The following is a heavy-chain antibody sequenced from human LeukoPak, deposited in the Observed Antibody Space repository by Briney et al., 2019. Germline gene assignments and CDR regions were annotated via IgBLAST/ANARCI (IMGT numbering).Heavy chain of an antibody. V-gene: IGHV3-7*01. CDR2: IKQDGSEK. Sequence: GGSLRLSCAASGFTFSSYWMSWVRQAPGKGLEWVANIKQDGSEKYYVDSVKGRFTISRDNAKNSLYLQMNSLRAEDTAVYYCARCIAVAGIYYYYYYYMDVWGKGTTVTVSS. CDR3: ARCIAVAGIYYYYYYYMDV. D-gene: IGHD6-19*01. J-gene: IGHJ6*03. CDR1: GFTFSSYW.